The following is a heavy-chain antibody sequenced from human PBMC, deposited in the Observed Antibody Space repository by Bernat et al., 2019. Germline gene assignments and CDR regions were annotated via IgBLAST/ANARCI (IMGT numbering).Heavy chain of an antibody. V-gene: IGHV4-59*08. Sequence: QVQLQESGPGLVKPSETLSLTCTVSGGSISSYYWSWIRQPPGKGLEWIGYIYYSGSTNYNPSLKSRVTISVDTSKNQFSLKLSPVTAADTAVYYCARGGSSWYWNWFDPWGQGTLVTVSS. CDR2: IYYSGST. D-gene: IGHD6-13*01. CDR1: GGSISSYY. CDR3: ARGGSSWYWNWFDP. J-gene: IGHJ5*02.